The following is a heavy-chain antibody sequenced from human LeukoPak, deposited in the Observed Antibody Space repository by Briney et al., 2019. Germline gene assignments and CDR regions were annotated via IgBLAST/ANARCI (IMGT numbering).Heavy chain of an antibody. Sequence: GGSLRLSCAAYGFTFSSYEMNWVRQAPGKGLEWVSYISSSGSTIYYADSVKGRFTISRDNAKNSLYLQMNSLRAEDTAVYYCAELGITMIGGVWGKGTTVTISS. D-gene: IGHD3-10*02. V-gene: IGHV3-48*03. CDR1: GFTFSSYE. CDR3: AELGITMIGGV. CDR2: ISSSGSTI. J-gene: IGHJ6*04.